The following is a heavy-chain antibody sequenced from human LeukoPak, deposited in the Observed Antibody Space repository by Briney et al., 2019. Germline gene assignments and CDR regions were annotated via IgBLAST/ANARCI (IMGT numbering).Heavy chain of an antibody. CDR3: ARGDGYNPGFDY. D-gene: IGHD5-24*01. V-gene: IGHV1-18*01. CDR2: ISAYNGNT. CDR1: GYTFTSYG. J-gene: IGHJ4*02. Sequence: ASVKVSCKASGYTFTSYGISWVRQAPGQGLEWMGWISAYNGNTNYAQKFQGRVTITADKSTSTAYMELSSLRSEDTAVYYCARGDGYNPGFDYWGQGTLVTVSS.